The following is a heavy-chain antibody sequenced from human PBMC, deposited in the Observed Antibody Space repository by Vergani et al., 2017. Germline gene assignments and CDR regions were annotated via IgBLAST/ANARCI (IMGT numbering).Heavy chain of an antibody. CDR1: GGPFSSYA. D-gene: IGHD5-12*01. CDR2: IIPIFGTA. V-gene: IGHV1-69*01. Sequence: QVQLVQSGAEVKKPGSSVKVSCKASGGPFSSYAISWVRQAPGQGLEWMGGIIPIFGTANYAQKFQGRVTITADESTSTAYMELSSLRSEDTAVYYCAREGRGGYSEIRYYYGVDVWGQGTTVTVSS. CDR3: AREGRGGYSEIRYYYGVDV. J-gene: IGHJ6*02.